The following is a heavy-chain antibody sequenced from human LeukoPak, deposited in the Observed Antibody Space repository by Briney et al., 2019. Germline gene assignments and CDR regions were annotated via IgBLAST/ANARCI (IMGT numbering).Heavy chain of an antibody. CDR3: ASERDYGTPGGY. CDR1: GYTFTSYD. V-gene: IGHV1-8*01. D-gene: IGHD4-17*01. Sequence: ASVKVSCKASGYTFTSYDINWVRQATGQGLEWMGWMNPNSGNTGYAQKFQGRVTMTRNTSISTAYMELSSLRSDDTAVYYCASERDYGTPGGYWGQGTLVTVSS. CDR2: MNPNSGNT. J-gene: IGHJ4*02.